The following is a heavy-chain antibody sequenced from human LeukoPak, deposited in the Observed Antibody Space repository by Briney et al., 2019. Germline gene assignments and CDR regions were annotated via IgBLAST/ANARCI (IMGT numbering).Heavy chain of an antibody. J-gene: IGHJ5*02. Sequence: PSETLSLTCAVYGGSFSGYYRSWIRQPPGKGLEWIGEINHSGSTNYNPSLKSRVTISVDTSKNQFSLKLSSVTAADTAVYYCARSMTTVTTGWFDPWGQGTLVTVSS. CDR1: GGSFSGYY. V-gene: IGHV4-34*01. CDR3: ARSMTTVTTGWFDP. D-gene: IGHD4-17*01. CDR2: INHSGST.